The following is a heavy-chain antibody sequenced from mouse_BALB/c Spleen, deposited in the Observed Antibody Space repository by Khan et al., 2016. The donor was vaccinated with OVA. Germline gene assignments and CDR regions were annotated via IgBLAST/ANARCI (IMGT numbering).Heavy chain of an antibody. J-gene: IGHJ4*01. D-gene: IGHD2-12*01. Sequence: EVELVESGPGLVKPSQSLSLTCTVTGYSITSDYAWNWIRQFPGNKLEWMGYISSTGSTSYNPSPQSRISITRDTSKNQFFLQLKSVTTEDTSTYYGARSLYYSYGYALDCWGRGTSVTVSS. CDR1: GYSITSDYA. CDR2: ISSTGST. CDR3: ARSLYYSYGYALDC. V-gene: IGHV3-2*02.